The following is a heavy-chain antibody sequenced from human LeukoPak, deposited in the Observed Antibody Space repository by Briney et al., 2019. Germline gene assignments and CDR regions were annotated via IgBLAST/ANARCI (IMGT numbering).Heavy chain of an antibody. CDR1: GFTFSSSA. D-gene: IGHD3-16*01. CDR2: INHNGNVN. J-gene: IGHJ6*02. Sequence: GGSLRLSCAASGFTFSSSAMNWARQAPGKGLEWVAGINHNGNVNYYVDSVKGRFTISRDNAKNSLYLQMSNLRAEDTAVYFCARGGGLDVWGQGATVTVSS. V-gene: IGHV3-7*03. CDR3: ARGGGLDV.